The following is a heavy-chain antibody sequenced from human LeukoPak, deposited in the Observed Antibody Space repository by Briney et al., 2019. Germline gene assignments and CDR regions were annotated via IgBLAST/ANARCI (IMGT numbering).Heavy chain of an antibody. V-gene: IGHV4-39*07. CDR1: GGSISSSSYY. CDR3: ARLDEFYSSAWYFDY. J-gene: IGHJ4*02. Sequence: SETLSLTCTVSGGSISSSSYYWGWIRQPPGKGLEWIGNIYYSRRTFYNPSLKSRVTILIDKSKNHFSLNLSSVTAADTAVYYCARLDEFYSSAWYFDYWGQGILVTVSS. CDR2: IYYSRRT. D-gene: IGHD6-19*01.